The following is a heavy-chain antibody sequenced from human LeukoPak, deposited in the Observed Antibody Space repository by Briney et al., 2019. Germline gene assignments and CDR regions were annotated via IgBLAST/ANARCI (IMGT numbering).Heavy chain of an antibody. CDR2: ISDSGGDT. V-gene: IGHV3-23*01. D-gene: IGHD6-19*01. CDR1: GFTFSNYV. Sequence: PGGSLRLSCTGSGFTFSNYVMSWVRQAPGRRLEWVSGISDSGGDTDYADSVKGRFTISRDNSKNTLFLQMNILRVEDTAVYYCVKVGGSSGWYWSPWGQGTLVTVSS. CDR3: VKVGGSSGWYWSP. J-gene: IGHJ5*02.